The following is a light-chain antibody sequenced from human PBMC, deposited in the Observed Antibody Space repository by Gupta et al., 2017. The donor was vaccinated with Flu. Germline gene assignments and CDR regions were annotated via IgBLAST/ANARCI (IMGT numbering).Light chain of an antibody. Sequence: HRVTISCTGSSSNIGAGYDVHWYQQLPGTAPKLLICGNSNRPSGVPDRFSGSKSGSSASLPITGLQAEDDDDYYCQYYDSSLSGWVFGGGTKLTVL. V-gene: IGLV1-40*01. CDR1: SSNIGAGYD. CDR2: GNS. J-gene: IGLJ3*02. CDR3: QYYDSSLSGWV.